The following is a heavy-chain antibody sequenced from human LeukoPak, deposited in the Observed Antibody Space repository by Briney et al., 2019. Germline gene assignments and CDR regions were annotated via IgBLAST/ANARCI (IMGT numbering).Heavy chain of an antibody. CDR2: IYTSGST. J-gene: IGHJ5*02. Sequence: SETLSLTCTVSGGSISSYYWSWIRQPAGKALEWIGRIYTSGSTNYNPSLKSRVTMSVDTSKNQFSLKLSSVTAADTAVYYCARDREAVANWGYDWFDPWGQGTLVTVSS. CDR3: ARDREAVANWGYDWFDP. D-gene: IGHD7-27*01. V-gene: IGHV4-4*07. CDR1: GGSISSYY.